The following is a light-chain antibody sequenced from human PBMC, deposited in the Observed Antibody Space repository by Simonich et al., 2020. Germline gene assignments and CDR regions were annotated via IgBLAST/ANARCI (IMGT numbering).Light chain of an antibody. Sequence: EIVLTQSPATLSLSPGERATLSCRAMQSVSSYLAWYQQKPGQAPSLLIYDAANRATGIPARFSGSGSGTDFTLIISSLEPEDFAVYYCQQRSNWPPLTFGGGTKVEIK. CDR3: QQRSNWPPLT. V-gene: IGKV3-11*01. CDR1: QSVSSY. CDR2: DAA. J-gene: IGKJ4*01.